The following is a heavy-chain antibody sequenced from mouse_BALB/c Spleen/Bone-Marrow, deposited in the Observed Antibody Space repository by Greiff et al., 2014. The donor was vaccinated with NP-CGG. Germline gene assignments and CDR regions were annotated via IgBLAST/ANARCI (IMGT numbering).Heavy chain of an antibody. CDR3: ARRKNGWFAY. CDR1: GYTFTDYI. J-gene: IGHJ3*01. CDR2: IYPGTGST. V-gene: IGHV1-77*01. Sequence: QVQLQQPGPELVKPGASVKMSCKASGYTFTDYIISWVKQRVGQGLEWIGEIYPGTGSTYYNEKFKGKATLTADKSSNIAYMQLSSLTSEDSAVYFCARRKNGWFAYWGQGTLVTVSA.